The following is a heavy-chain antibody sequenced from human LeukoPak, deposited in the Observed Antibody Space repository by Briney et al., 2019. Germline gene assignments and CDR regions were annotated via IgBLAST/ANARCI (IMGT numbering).Heavy chain of an antibody. V-gene: IGHV3-48*01. Sequence: GGSQRLSCAASGFSFSTYSMNWVRQAPGKGLEWVSYISSGSSIIYYADSVKGRFTISRDNAKNSLYLQMNSLRAEDTAVYFCAREGSGYPDYWGQGTLVTVSS. CDR3: AREGSGYPDY. D-gene: IGHD3-22*01. CDR1: GFSFSTYS. J-gene: IGHJ4*02. CDR2: ISSGSSII.